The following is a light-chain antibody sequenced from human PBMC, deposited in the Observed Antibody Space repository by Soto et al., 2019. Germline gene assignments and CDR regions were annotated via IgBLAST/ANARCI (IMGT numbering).Light chain of an antibody. CDR2: GAS. V-gene: IGKV3-15*01. J-gene: IGKJ1*01. CDR1: QSVSSN. CDR3: QQYNNWPGT. Sequence: EIVMTQSPATLSVSPGERATLSCRASQSVSSNLAWYQQKPGQAPRLLIYGASTRPTGIPARFSGSESGTEFTLTISSLQSEDFAVYYCQQYNNWPGTFGQGTKVEIK.